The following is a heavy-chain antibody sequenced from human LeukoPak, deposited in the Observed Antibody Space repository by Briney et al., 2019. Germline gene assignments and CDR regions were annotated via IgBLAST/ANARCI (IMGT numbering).Heavy chain of an antibody. J-gene: IGHJ4*02. D-gene: IGHD3-3*02. CDR1: GYMFTSYG. V-gene: IGHV1-18*01. CDR2: ISAYHGNT. CDR3: ARDVAILGVLLDY. Sequence: ALVKVSCKASGYMFTSYGISWGRQSAGHGVEGMGWISAYHGNTNYAQKLQRRVTMTTDTSTSTAYLELRSLTSDDTAVYYCARDVAILGVLLDYWGQGTLVTVSS.